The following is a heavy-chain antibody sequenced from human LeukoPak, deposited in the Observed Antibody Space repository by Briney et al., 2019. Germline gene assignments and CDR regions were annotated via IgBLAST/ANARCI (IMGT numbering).Heavy chain of an antibody. Sequence: SETLSLTCTVSGGSISSNNYFWGWIRQPPGKGLEWIGSIYDSGSTYYNPSLKSRVTISVDTSKNQFSLKLNSVTAADTAMYYCQSRFLEWLLDDWGQGTLVTVSS. D-gene: IGHD3-3*01. J-gene: IGHJ4*02. CDR2: IYDSGST. V-gene: IGHV4-39*01. CDR3: QSRFLEWLLDD. CDR1: GGSISSNNYF.